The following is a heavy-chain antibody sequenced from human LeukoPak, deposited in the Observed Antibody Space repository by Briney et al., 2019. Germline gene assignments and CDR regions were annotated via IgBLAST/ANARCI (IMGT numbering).Heavy chain of an antibody. Sequence: GGSLRLSCAASGFTFSSYGMHWVRQAPGKGLEWVAVISYDGSNKYYADSVKGRFTISRDNAKNSLYLQMNSLRAEDTALYYCAKDGEYYDSSGYYFDYWGQGTLVTVSS. CDR1: GFTFSSYG. J-gene: IGHJ4*02. V-gene: IGHV3-30*18. CDR2: ISYDGSNK. D-gene: IGHD3-22*01. CDR3: AKDGEYYDSSGYYFDY.